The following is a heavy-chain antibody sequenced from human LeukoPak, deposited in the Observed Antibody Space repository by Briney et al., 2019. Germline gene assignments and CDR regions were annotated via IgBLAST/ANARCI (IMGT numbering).Heavy chain of an antibody. CDR1: GFTFSSYS. CDR3: ARDPAGSGPYYYYYYMDV. J-gene: IGHJ6*03. V-gene: IGHV3-48*01. Sequence: GDSLRLSCAASGFTFSSYSMNWVRQAPGKGLEWVSYISSSSSTIYYADSVKGRFTISRDNAKNSLYLQMNSLRAEDTAVYYCARDPAGSGPYYYYYYMDVWGKGTTVTVSS. D-gene: IGHD3-10*01. CDR2: ISSSSSTI.